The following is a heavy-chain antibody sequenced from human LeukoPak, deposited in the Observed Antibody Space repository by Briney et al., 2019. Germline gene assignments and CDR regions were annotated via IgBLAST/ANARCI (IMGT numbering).Heavy chain of an antibody. J-gene: IGHJ6*02. CDR2: IXSSTTFI. V-gene: IGHV3-21*01. D-gene: IGHD6-13*01. Sequence: SGGSLRLSCAASGFTFSSYTMNWVRQAPGKGLEWVSSIXSSTTFIYYADSVKGQFTISRDNAKNSLYLQMNSLRAEDTAVYYXXXRXXYXSSWSYYYXYXXMDVWGQGTTVTVPS. CDR1: GFTFSSYT. CDR3: XXRXXYXSSWSYYYXYXXMDV.